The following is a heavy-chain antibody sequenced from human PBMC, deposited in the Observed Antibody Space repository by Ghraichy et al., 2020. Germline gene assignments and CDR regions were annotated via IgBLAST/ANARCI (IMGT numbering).Heavy chain of an antibody. D-gene: IGHD3-9*01. Sequence: SQTLSLTCTVSGGSISSYYWSWIRQPPGKGLEWIGYIYYSGSTNYNPSLKSRVTISVDTSKNQFSLKLSSVTAADTAVYYCARSVGYYDILTGYYIGPFDYWGQGTLVTVSS. J-gene: IGHJ4*02. V-gene: IGHV4-59*01. CDR1: GGSISSYY. CDR3: ARSVGYYDILTGYYIGPFDY. CDR2: IYYSGST.